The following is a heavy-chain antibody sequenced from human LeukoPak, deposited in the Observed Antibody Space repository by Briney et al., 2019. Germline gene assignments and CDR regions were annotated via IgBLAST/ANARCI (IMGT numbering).Heavy chain of an antibody. D-gene: IGHD3-10*02. V-gene: IGHV1-2*02. CDR3: ARGPSVEVYVHYYYYMDV. CDR2: INPNSGGT. J-gene: IGHJ6*03. CDR1: GYTFTSYY. Sequence: ASVKVSCKASGYTFTSYYMHWVRQAPGQGLEWMGWINPNSGGTNYAQKFQGRVTMTGDTSISTAYMELSSLRSDDTAVYYCARGPSVEVYVHYYYYMDVWGKGTTVTISS.